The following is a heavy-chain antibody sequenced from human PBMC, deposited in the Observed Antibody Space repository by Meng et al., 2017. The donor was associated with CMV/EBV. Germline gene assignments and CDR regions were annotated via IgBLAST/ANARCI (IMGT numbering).Heavy chain of an antibody. D-gene: IGHD6-19*01. Sequence: GESLKISCAASGFTFSSYAMHWVRQAPGKGLEWVSAISGSGGSTYYADSVKGRFTISRDNSKNTLYLQMNSLRAEDTAVYYCAKDPPGIAVAGTGDYWGQGTLVTVSS. V-gene: IGHV3-23*01. CDR2: ISGSGGST. CDR1: GFTFSSYA. J-gene: IGHJ4*02. CDR3: AKDPPGIAVAGTGDY.